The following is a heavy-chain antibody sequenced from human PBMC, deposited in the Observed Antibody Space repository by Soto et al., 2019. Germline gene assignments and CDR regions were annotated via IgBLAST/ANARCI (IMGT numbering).Heavy chain of an antibody. J-gene: IGHJ2*01. CDR3: ARMRLPAAMEAYWYFDL. Sequence: QVQLQESGPGLVKPSQTLSLTCTVSGGSISSGGYYWSWIRQHPGKGLEWIGYIYYSGSTYYNPXLKSRVTISVXXSXNXXSLKLSSVTAADTAVYYCARMRLPAAMEAYWYFDLWGRGTLVTVSS. V-gene: IGHV4-31*03. D-gene: IGHD2-2*01. CDR2: IYYSGST. CDR1: GGSISSGGYY.